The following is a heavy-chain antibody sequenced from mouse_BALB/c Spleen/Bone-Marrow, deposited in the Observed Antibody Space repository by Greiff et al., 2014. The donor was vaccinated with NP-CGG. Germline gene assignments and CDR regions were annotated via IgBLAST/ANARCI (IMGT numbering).Heavy chain of an antibody. Sequence: LVESGPELVKPGASVKMSCKASGYTFTSYVMHWVKQKPGQGLEWIGYINPYNDGTKYNEKFKGKATLTSDKSSSTAYMELSSLTSEDSAVYYCAREGVDYFDYWGQGTTLTASS. CDR2: INPYNDGT. CDR1: GYTFTSYV. V-gene: IGHV1-14*01. CDR3: AREGVDYFDY. J-gene: IGHJ2*01.